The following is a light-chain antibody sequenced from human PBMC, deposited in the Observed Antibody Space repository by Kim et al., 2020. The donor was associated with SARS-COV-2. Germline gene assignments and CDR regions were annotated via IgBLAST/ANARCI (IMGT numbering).Light chain of an antibody. CDR2: GAS. J-gene: IGKJ1*01. V-gene: IGKV3-15*01. Sequence: EIVMTQSPATLSVSPGERATLSCRASQSVSRNLAWYQQKPGQAPRLLISGASTRATGIPARFSGSGSGTELTLTISSLQSEDLAVYYCQQYNNWPWTFGQGTKVDIK. CDR1: QSVSRN. CDR3: QQYNNWPWT.